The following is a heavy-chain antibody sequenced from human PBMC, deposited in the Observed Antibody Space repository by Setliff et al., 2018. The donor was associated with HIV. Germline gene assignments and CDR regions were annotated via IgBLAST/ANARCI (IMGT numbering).Heavy chain of an antibody. D-gene: IGHD3-3*01. CDR2: IYYSGST. V-gene: IGHV4-59*01. CDR1: GGSMSRFY. J-gene: IGHJ6*02. Sequence: PSETLSLTCTVSGGSMSRFYWSWIRQPPGKGLEWIGYIYYSGSTNYNPSLKSRVTISVDTSKNQFSLKLSSVIAADTAVYYCARIFGDQGYYYGMDVWGQGTTVTVSS. CDR3: ARIFGDQGYYYGMDV.